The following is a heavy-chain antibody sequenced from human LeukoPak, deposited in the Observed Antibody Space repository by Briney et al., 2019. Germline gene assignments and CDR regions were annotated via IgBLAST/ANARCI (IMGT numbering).Heavy chain of an antibody. Sequence: PSQTLSLTCTVSGGSFSSGSYCWIWIRQPAGQGREWIGRICTSGSTNYNPSRKSLVTISLDASKHQFSLKLSSVTAADTAVYYCARLGIAAAGTYYYYMDVWGKGTTVTVSS. V-gene: IGHV4-61*02. CDR2: ICTSGST. J-gene: IGHJ6*03. CDR1: GGSFSSGSYC. D-gene: IGHD6-13*01. CDR3: ARLGIAAAGTYYYYMDV.